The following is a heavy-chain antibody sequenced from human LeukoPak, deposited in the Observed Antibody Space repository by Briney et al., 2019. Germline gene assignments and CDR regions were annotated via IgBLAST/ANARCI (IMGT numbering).Heavy chain of an antibody. D-gene: IGHD3-9*01. Sequence: PSETLSLTCTVSGGSISSYYWSWIRQPPGKGLEWIGYIYYSGSTNYNPSLKSRVTISVDTSKNQFSLKLSSVTAADTAVYYCARSPDTLTGYYSRFDYWGQGTLVTVSS. CDR1: GGSISSYY. CDR2: IYYSGST. J-gene: IGHJ4*02. CDR3: ARSPDTLTGYYSRFDY. V-gene: IGHV4-59*01.